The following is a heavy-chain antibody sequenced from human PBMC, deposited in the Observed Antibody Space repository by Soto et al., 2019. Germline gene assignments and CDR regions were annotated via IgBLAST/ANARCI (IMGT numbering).Heavy chain of an antibody. J-gene: IGHJ3*02. CDR1: GDSVSSYSAA. CDR2: TYYRSKWYN. D-gene: IGHD3-22*01. V-gene: IGHV6-1*01. CDR3: ARLYYYDSSGNRRAFDI. Sequence: SQTLSLTCAISGDSVSSYSAAWNCIRQSPSRGLEWLGRTYYRSKWYNDYAVSVRSRITINPDTSKNQFSLQLSSLIPEDTAVYYCARLYYYDSSGNRRAFDIWGQGTMVTVSS.